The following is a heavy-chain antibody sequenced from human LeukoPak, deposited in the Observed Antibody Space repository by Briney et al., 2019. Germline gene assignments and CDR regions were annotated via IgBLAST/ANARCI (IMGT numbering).Heavy chain of an antibody. CDR2: INPSGGST. J-gene: IGHJ4*02. V-gene: IGHV1-46*01. Sequence: GASVTVSCKASGYTFTCYYMHWVRQAPGQGLEWMGIINPSGGSTSYAQKFQGRVTMTRDTSTSTVYMELSSLRSEDTAVYYCARDDGAAADLLDYWGQGTLVTVSS. CDR1: GYTFTCYY. CDR3: ARDDGAAADLLDY. D-gene: IGHD6-25*01.